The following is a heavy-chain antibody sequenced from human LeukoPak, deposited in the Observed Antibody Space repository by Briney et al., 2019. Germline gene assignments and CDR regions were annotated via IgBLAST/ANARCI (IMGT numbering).Heavy chain of an antibody. CDR1: GFSFSTYA. J-gene: IGHJ4*02. V-gene: IGHV3-30*10. Sequence: PGGSLRLSCAASGFSFSTYAMHWVRQAPGMGPEWVAVVSHDGSTKYYTDSVRGRFTISRDNSKNTFFLQLNGLRTGDMAVYYCARAIMGTENLDYWGQGTLVTVSS. CDR3: ARAIMGTENLDY. CDR2: VSHDGSTK. D-gene: IGHD5-18*01.